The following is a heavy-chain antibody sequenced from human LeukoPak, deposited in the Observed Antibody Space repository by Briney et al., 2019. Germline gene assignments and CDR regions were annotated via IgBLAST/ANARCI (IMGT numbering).Heavy chain of an antibody. CDR3: ARGLYYYDSSAYYHPFDF. D-gene: IGHD3-22*01. Sequence: GGSLRLSCAASGFTFSDYNMRWIRQAPGKGLVWVSRINSDGSSTSYADSVKGRFTISRDSAKNTLYLQMNSLRAEDTAVYYCARGLYYYDSSAYYHPFDFWGQGTLVTVSS. J-gene: IGHJ4*02. CDR1: GFTFSDYN. V-gene: IGHV3-74*01. CDR2: INSDGSST.